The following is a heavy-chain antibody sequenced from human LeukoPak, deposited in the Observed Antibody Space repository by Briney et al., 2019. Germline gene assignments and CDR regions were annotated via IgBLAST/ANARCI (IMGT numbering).Heavy chain of an antibody. D-gene: IGHD3-3*01. J-gene: IGHJ4*02. CDR1: GYSFTSYW. CDR2: IYCGDSDT. CDR3: ARQARYDLWSSYPQKENFDY. Sequence: GESLKISCKGSGYSFTSYWIGWVRQMPGKGLEWMGIIYCGDSDTRYSPSFQGQVTISVDKSVDTAYLQWSSLKASDSAIYYCARQARYDLWSSYPQKENFDYWGQGTLVTVSS. V-gene: IGHV5-51*01.